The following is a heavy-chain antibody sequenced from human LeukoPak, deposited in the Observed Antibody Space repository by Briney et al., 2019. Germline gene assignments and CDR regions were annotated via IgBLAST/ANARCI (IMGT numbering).Heavy chain of an antibody. CDR3: ARDAGSYGYPYYYYYGMDV. D-gene: IGHD5-18*01. CDR1: GFTVSSNY. CDR2: IYSGGST. J-gene: IGHJ6*02. Sequence: GGSLRLSCAASGFTVSSNYMSWVRQAPGKGLEWVSVIYSGGSTYYADSVKGRFTISRDNSKNTLYLQMNSLGAEDTAVYYCARDAGSYGYPYYYYYGMDVWGQGTTVTVSS. V-gene: IGHV3-53*01.